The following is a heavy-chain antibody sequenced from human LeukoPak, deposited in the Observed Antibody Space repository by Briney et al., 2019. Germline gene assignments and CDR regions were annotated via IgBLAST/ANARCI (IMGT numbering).Heavy chain of an antibody. J-gene: IGHJ4*02. CDR1: GFTVSSNY. Sequence: PGGSLRLSCAASGFTVSSNYMSWVRQAPGKGLEWFSVIYSGGSTYYADSVKGRFTISRDNSKNTLYLQMNSLRAEDTAVYYCARGLYSSSARSYYFDYWGQGTLVTVSS. CDR2: IYSGGST. V-gene: IGHV3-53*01. CDR3: ARGLYSSSARSYYFDY. D-gene: IGHD6-13*01.